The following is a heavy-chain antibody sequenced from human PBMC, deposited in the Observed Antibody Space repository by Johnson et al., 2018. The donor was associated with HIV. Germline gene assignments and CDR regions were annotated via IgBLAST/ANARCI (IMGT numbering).Heavy chain of an antibody. CDR1: GFNFEEYG. CDR2: INWNGGST. V-gene: IGHV3-20*04. CDR3: ARETGIAVVDTALTTFDI. Sequence: VQLVESGGGVVRPGGSLRLSCAASGFNFEEYGMTWVRQTAGKGLEWVSGINWNGGSTGYADSVQGRFTISRDNAKNSLYLQMNSLRAEDTAVYYCARETGIAVVDTALTTFDIWGQGTMVTVSS. J-gene: IGHJ3*02. D-gene: IGHD6-19*01.